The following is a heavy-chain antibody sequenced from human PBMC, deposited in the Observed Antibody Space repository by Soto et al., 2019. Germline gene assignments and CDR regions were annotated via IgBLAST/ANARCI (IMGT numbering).Heavy chain of an antibody. CDR2: VWYDGTNK. CDR3: ARDREGAVGGAGDYYYDMDV. Sequence: QVQLVESGGGVVQPGGSLRLSCAASGFTFSGYGMHWVRQAPNKGLGWVAVVWYDGTNKCYLDSVKCRFAISRDNSKNTVYLQVNSLRAEDTALYCWARDREGAVGGAGDYYYDMDVWGQGTTVIVS. J-gene: IGHJ6*01. V-gene: IGHV3-33*01. D-gene: IGHD2-21*01. CDR1: GFTFSGYG.